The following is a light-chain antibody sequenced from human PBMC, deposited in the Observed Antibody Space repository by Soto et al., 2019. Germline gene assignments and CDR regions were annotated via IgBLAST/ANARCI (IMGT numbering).Light chain of an antibody. V-gene: IGLV1-44*01. J-gene: IGLJ2*01. Sequence: QSVLTQPPSASGTPGQRVTISCSGRSSNIGSNTVNWYQQLPGTAPKLLIYSNNQRPSGVPDRFSGSKSGTSASLAISGLQSEHEADYYCAAWDDSLNGPVFGGGTKVTVL. CDR2: SNN. CDR3: AAWDDSLNGPV. CDR1: SSNIGSNT.